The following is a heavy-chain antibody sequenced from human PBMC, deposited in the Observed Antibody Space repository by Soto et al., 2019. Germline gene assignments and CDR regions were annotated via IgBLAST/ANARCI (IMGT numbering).Heavy chain of an antibody. V-gene: IGHV1-69-2*01. CDR1: GYTFTDYY. CDR2: VDPEDGET. CDR3: ATASSITMIVGSNAFDI. D-gene: IGHD3-22*01. J-gene: IGHJ3*02. Sequence: GASVKVSCKVSGYTFTDYYMHWVQQAPGKGLEWMGLVDPEDGETIYAEKFQGRVTITADTSTDTAYMELSSLRSEDTAVYYCATASSITMIVGSNAFDIWGQGTMVTVSS.